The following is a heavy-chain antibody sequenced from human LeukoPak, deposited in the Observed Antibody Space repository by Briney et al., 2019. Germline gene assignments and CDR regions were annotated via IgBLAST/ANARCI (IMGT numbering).Heavy chain of an antibody. CDR2: INHSGST. CDR3: ARGTPMATNYYFDY. J-gene: IGHJ4*02. Sequence: SETLSLTCAVYGGSFSDYYWSWIRQPPGKGLEWIGEINHSGSTNYNPSLKSRVTISVDTSKNQFSLKLSSVTAADTAVYYCARGTPMATNYYFDYWDQGTLVTVSS. D-gene: IGHD5-18*01. CDR1: GGSFSDYY. V-gene: IGHV4-34*01.